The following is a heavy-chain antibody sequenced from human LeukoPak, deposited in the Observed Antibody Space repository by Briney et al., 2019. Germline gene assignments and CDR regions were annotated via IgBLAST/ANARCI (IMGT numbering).Heavy chain of an antibody. D-gene: IGHD3-22*01. CDR2: IYYSGST. Sequence: SETLSLTCTVSGGSISSGGYYWSWLRQHPGKGLEWIGYIYYSGSTYYNPSLKSRVTISVDTAKNQFSLKLSSVTAADTAVYYWASGPDSSGYYYLSYFDYWGQGTLVTVSS. V-gene: IGHV4-31*03. CDR1: GGSISSGGYY. CDR3: ASGPDSSGYYYLSYFDY. J-gene: IGHJ4*02.